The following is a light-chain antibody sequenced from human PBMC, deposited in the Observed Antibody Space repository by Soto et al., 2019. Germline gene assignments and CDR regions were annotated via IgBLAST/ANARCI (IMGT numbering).Light chain of an antibody. V-gene: IGLV4-69*02. J-gene: IGLJ2*01. Sequence: QAVVTQSPSASASLGASVKLTCTLGSGHSDYPIVWHQQQPEKGPRFLMRVNSDGSHSKWDGIPDRFSGSSSGAERYLIISSLQSEDETDYYCQTWATGTVIFGGGTKLTVL. CDR1: SGHSDYP. CDR3: QTWATGTVI. CDR2: VNSDGSH.